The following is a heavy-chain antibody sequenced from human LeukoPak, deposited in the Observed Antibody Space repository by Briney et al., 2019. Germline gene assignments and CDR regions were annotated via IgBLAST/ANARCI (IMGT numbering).Heavy chain of an antibody. D-gene: IGHD3-10*01. CDR1: GFTFSNYA. J-gene: IGHJ5*02. V-gene: IGHV3-23*01. Sequence: PGGSLRLSCAASGFTFSNYAMSWVRQAPGKGLEWVSAISGSGGSTYYADSVKGRFTISRDNSKNTLYLQMNSLRAEDTAVYYCAKDLLWFGEVSWFDPWGQGTLVTVSS. CDR2: ISGSGGST. CDR3: AKDLLWFGEVSWFDP.